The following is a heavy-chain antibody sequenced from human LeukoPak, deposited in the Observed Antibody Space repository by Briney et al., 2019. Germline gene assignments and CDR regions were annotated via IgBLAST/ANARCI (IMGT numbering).Heavy chain of an antibody. V-gene: IGHV3-30*01. D-gene: IGHD3-9*01. J-gene: IGHJ4*02. Sequence: GRSLRLSCAASEFTFSHFAMHWVRQAPGKGLEWVAVVSSHGNDGYYADSVKGRFTISRDNSKNTLYLQIDSLRVEDTAIYYLTRYACNFNDFDYWGQGTLVTVSS. CDR2: VSSHGNDG. CDR1: EFTFSHFA. CDR3: TRYACNFNDFDY.